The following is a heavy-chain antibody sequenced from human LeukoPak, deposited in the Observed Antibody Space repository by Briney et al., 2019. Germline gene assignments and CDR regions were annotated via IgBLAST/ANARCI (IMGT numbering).Heavy chain of an antibody. J-gene: IGHJ4*02. D-gene: IGHD1-1*01. V-gene: IGHV4-34*01. CDR2: INHSGST. CDR1: DGSFSSSDYC. Sequence: SETLSLTCTVSDGSFSSSDYCWNWIRQPPGKGLEWIGEINHSGSTNYNPSLKSRVTISVDTSKNQFSLKLSSVTAADTAVYYCVRGQLFDYWGQGTLVAVSS. CDR3: VRGQLFDY.